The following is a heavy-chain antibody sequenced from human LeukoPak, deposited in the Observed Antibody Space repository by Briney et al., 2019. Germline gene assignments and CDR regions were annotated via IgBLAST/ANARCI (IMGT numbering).Heavy chain of an antibody. CDR3: ARGRSYGFDFDS. V-gene: IGHV4-61*01. CDR2: KYYSGST. J-gene: IGHJ4*02. D-gene: IGHD5-18*01. Sequence: SETLSLTCDVSGVSLNTCCYYWTWIRQPPGKGLEWIGYKYYSGSTRYNSSLRSRLTISLDSSKNQFSPRLTSVTAADTAVYYCARGRSYGFDFDSWGPGTLVIVSS. CDR1: GVSLNTCCYY.